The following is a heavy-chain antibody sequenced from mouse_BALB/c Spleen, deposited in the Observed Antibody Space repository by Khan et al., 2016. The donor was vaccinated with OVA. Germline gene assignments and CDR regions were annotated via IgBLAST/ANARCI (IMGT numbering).Heavy chain of an antibody. D-gene: IGHD6-1*01. CDR1: GFSFSSYG. V-gene: IGHV2-2*02. J-gene: IGHJ3*01. Sequence: VKLLESGPGLVQPSQSLSITCTVSGFSFSSYGVHWVRQSPGKGLEWLGVIWSGGVTNYNAAFISRLTISTANSTSQAFLKMNSLKANDTAIDYCVRNDECDEGRTYWGQGTLVTVSA. CDR2: IWSGGVT. CDR3: VRNDECDEGRTY.